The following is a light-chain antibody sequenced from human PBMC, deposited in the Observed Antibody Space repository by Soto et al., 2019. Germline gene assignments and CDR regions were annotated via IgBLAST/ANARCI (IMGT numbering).Light chain of an antibody. CDR2: EGS. CDR3: CSYAGSSTPLYV. CDR1: SSDVGSYNL. J-gene: IGLJ1*01. Sequence: QSALTQPASVSGSPGQSITISCTGTSSDVGSYNLVSWYQQHPGKAPKLMIYEGSKRPSGVSNRFSGSKSGNTASLTISGLHAEDEADYYCCSYAGSSTPLYVFGTGTQLTVL. V-gene: IGLV2-23*01.